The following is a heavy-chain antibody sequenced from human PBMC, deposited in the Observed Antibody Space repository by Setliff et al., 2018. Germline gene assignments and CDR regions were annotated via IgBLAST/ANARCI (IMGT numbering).Heavy chain of an antibody. CDR1: GGSFSDHF. CDR2: INHSGST. Sequence: PSETLSLTCAVYGGSFSDHFWSWIRQPPGKGLEWIGEINHSGSTNYNPSLKSRVTISVDTSKNQFSLELTSVTAADTAVYFCARVPHVWFGDLVTFDDAFDIWGQGTMVTVS. V-gene: IGHV4-34*01. J-gene: IGHJ3*02. CDR3: ARVPHVWFGDLVTFDDAFDI. D-gene: IGHD3-10*01.